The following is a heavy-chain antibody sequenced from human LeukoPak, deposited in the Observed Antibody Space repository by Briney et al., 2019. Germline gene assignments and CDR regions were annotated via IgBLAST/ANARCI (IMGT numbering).Heavy chain of an antibody. D-gene: IGHD3-10*01. V-gene: IGHV3-48*03. Sequence: PRGSLRLSCAASGFTFSSYEMNWVRQAPGKGLEWVSYISSSGSTIYYADSVKGRFTISRDNAKNSLYLQMNSLRAEDTAVYYCARDIITMVRGVYYYYGMDVWGQGTTVTVSS. CDR2: ISSSGSTI. CDR3: ARDIITMVRGVYYYYGMDV. CDR1: GFTFSSYE. J-gene: IGHJ6*02.